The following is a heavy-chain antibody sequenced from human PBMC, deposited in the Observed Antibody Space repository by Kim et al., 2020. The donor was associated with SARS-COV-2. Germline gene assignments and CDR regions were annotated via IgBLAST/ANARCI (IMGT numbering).Heavy chain of an antibody. CDR2: IYYSGST. J-gene: IGHJ3*02. Sequence: SETLSLTCTVSGGSISFYYWSWIRQPPGKGLEWIGYIYYSGSTNYNPSLKSRVTISVDTSKNHFSLKLSSVTAADTAVYYCARLGFGDCSGGSCHNAFDIWGRGTMVTVSS. CDR3: ARLGFGDCSGGSCHNAFDI. D-gene: IGHD2-15*01. V-gene: IGHV4-59*08. CDR1: GGSISFYY.